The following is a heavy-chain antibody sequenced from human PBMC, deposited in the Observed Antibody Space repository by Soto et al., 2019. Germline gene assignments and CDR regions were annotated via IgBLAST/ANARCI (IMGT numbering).Heavy chain of an antibody. CDR3: ARGSCSGGSCYGGLYYYYYYMDV. V-gene: IGHV3-11*01. D-gene: IGHD2-15*01. CDR2: ISSSGSTI. Sequence: QVQLVESGGGLVKPGGSLRLSCAASGFTFSDYYMSWIRQAPGKGLEWVSYISSSGSTIYYADSVKGRFTISRDNAKNSLYLQMNSLRAEDTAVYYCARGSCSGGSCYGGLYYYYYYMDVWGKGTTVTVSS. CDR1: GFTFSDYY. J-gene: IGHJ6*03.